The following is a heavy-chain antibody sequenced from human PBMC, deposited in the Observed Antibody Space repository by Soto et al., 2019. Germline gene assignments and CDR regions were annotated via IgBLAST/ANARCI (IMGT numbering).Heavy chain of an antibody. CDR1: EFTFRSYW. J-gene: IGHJ3*01. D-gene: IGHD1-7*01. Sequence: GGSLRLFCAASEFTFRSYWMHWVRQSPGKGLVWVSRISGDGSSTTYADSVRGRFTISRDNAKNTVYLQMDSLRAEDTAVYYCARSLPGTYGAFDLWGQGTMVTVSS. V-gene: IGHV3-74*01. CDR2: ISGDGSST. CDR3: ARSLPGTYGAFDL.